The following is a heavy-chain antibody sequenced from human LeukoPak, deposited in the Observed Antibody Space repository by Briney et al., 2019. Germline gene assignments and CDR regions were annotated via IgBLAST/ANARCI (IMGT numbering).Heavy chain of an antibody. Sequence: SETLSLTCAVYGGSFSGYYWSWIRQPLGKGLEWIGEINHSGSTNYNPSLKSRVTISVDTSKNQFSLKLSSVTAADTAVYYCARDLFYGSGSRQVFDYWGQGTLVTVSS. CDR2: INHSGST. J-gene: IGHJ4*02. CDR1: GGSFSGYY. D-gene: IGHD3-10*01. CDR3: ARDLFYGSGSRQVFDY. V-gene: IGHV4-34*01.